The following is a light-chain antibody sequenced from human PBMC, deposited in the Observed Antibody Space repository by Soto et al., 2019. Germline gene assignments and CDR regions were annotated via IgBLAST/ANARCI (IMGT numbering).Light chain of an antibody. Sequence: EVVLTQSPGTLSLSPGERATLSCRTSQSVVNYQLAWYRQKPGQAPRLLIYNTFHRATGIPDRFSGTGSETDFTLTISRLEPEDFAVYHCQQHGALPPTFXQGTKVDIK. CDR3: QQHGALPPT. J-gene: IGKJ1*01. CDR1: QSVVNYQ. V-gene: IGKV3-20*01. CDR2: NTF.